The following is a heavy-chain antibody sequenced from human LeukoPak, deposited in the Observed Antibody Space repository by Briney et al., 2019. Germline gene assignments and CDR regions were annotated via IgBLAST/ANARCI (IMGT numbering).Heavy chain of an antibody. CDR2: IHYTGST. J-gene: IGHJ5*02. D-gene: IGHD3-10*01. CDR3: ARGGYYGSGNDFRFDP. Sequence: PSQTLSLTCTVSGGSINSYYWSWIRQPPGKGLECIGYIHYTGSTNYNPSLKSRVTISVDTSKNQFSLKLSSVTAADTAIYYCARGGYYGSGNDFRFDPWGQGTLVTVSS. V-gene: IGHV4-59*01. CDR1: GGSINSYY.